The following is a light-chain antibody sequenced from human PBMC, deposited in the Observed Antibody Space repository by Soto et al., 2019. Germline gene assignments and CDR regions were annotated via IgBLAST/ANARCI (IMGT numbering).Light chain of an antibody. CDR1: ESNSNY. CDR3: QQSYITPWT. CDR2: AAS. V-gene: IGKV1-39*01. J-gene: IGKJ1*01. Sequence: DIRMTQSPSSLSSSLVDRVTITRRPSESNSNYLNWYQQTPGKAPNLLIYAASSLQSGVPSRFSGSGSGTDFTLTISNLQPEGFATYYCQQSYITPWTFGQGTKVDIK.